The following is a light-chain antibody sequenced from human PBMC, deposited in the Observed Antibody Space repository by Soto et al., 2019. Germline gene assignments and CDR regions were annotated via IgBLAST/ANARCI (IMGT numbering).Light chain of an antibody. CDR3: SSQTGSGTML. J-gene: IGLJ2*01. Sequence: QSVLTQPASVSGSPGQSITISCTGTSRDVGAYNFVSWYQQFPGKAPKLMIYEVSNRPSGVSDRFSGSKSGNTASLIISGLQAEDGADYYCSSQTGSGTMLFGGGTKLTVL. CDR2: EVS. V-gene: IGLV2-14*01. CDR1: SRDVGAYNF.